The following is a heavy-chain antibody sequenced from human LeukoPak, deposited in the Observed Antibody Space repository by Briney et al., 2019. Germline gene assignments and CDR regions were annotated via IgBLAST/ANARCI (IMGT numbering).Heavy chain of an antibody. CDR3: ARGLVAVVGRGGYGY. CDR1: GGSFSGYY. J-gene: IGHJ4*02. V-gene: IGHV4-34*01. Sequence: SETLSLSCAVYGGSFSGYYWSWIRQPPGKGLECIGEINHSGSTNYNPSPKSRVTISVDTSKNQFSQKMSSLNAADTAVYYCARGLVAVVGRGGYGYWGQGTLVTVSS. D-gene: IGHD6-19*01. CDR2: INHSGST.